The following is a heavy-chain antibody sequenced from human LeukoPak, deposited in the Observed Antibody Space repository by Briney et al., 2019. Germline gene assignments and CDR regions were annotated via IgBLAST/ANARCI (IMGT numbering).Heavy chain of an antibody. CDR1: GFTFSSYA. Sequence: GGSLRVSCAASGFTFSSYAMSWVRQAPGNGLEWVSAISGSGGSTYYADSVKGRFTISRDNSKNTLYLQMNSLRAEDTAVYYCAKGLRSGWDRGQYYFDYWGQGTLVTVSS. J-gene: IGHJ4*02. CDR3: AKGLRSGWDRGQYYFDY. CDR2: ISGSGGST. V-gene: IGHV3-23*01. D-gene: IGHD6-19*01.